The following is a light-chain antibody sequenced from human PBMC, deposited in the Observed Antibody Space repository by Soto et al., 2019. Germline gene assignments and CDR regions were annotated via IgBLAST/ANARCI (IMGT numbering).Light chain of an antibody. V-gene: IGLV2-14*01. J-gene: IGLJ2*01. Sequence: QSALTQPASVSGSPGQSIIISCTGTSSDVGGYNYVSWYQQHPGKAPKLMIYEVSNRPSGVSNRFSGSKSGNTASLTISGLQAEDEADYYCSSYTSSSTLFGGGTKLTVL. CDR1: SSDVGGYNY. CDR2: EVS. CDR3: SSYTSSSTL.